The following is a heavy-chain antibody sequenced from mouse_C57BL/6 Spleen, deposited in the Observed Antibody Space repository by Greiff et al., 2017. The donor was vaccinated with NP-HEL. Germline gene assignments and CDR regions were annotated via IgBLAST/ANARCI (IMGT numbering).Heavy chain of an antibody. CDR2: IHPNSGST. V-gene: IGHV1-64*01. CDR3: AIIITTVVGEERVY. J-gene: IGHJ2*01. CDR1: GYTFTSYW. Sequence: QVQLQQPGAELVKPGASVKLSCKASGYTFTSYWMHWVKQRPGQGLEWIGMIHPNSGSTNYNEKFKSKATLTVDKSSSTAYMQLSSLTSDDSAVYYCAIIITTVVGEERVYWGQGTTLTVSS. D-gene: IGHD1-1*01.